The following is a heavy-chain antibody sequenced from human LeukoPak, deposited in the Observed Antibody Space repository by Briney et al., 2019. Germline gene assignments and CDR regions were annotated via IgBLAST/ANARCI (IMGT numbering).Heavy chain of an antibody. CDR1: GGTFSSYA. V-gene: IGHV1-69*04. D-gene: IGHD4-17*01. Sequence: SVKVSCKASGGTFSSYAISWVRQAPGQGLEWMGRIIPILGIANYAQKFQGRVTITADKSTSTAYMELRSLRSEDTAVYYWARGGYGDYDRGDYWGQGTLVTVPS. CDR3: ARGGYGDYDRGDY. CDR2: IIPILGIA. J-gene: IGHJ4*02.